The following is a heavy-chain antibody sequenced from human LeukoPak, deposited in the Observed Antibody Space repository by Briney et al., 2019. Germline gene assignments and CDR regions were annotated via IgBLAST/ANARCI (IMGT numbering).Heavy chain of an antibody. CDR1: GYTFTGYY. CDR3: AVRWGSGYCSGGSCYDVDY. CDR2: INPNSGGT. D-gene: IGHD2-15*01. J-gene: IGHJ4*02. Sequence: ASVKVSCKASGYTFTGYYMHWVRQAPGQGLEWMGWINPNSGGTNYALKFQGRVTMTRDTSISTAYMELSRLRSDDTAVYYCAVRWGSGYCSGGSCYDVDYWGQGTLVTVSS. V-gene: IGHV1-2*02.